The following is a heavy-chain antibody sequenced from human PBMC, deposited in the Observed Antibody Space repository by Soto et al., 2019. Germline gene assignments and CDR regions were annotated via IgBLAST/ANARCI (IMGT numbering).Heavy chain of an antibody. CDR2: IWYDGSNK. CDR3: ARDYAYYYDSSGYIDY. Sequence: PGGSLRLSCAASGFTFSSYVMHWVRQAPGKGLEWVAVIWYDGSNKYYADSVKGRFTISRDNSKNTLYLQMNSLRAEDTAVYYCARDYAYYYDSSGYIDYWGQGDLVTVSS. CDR1: GFTFSSYV. V-gene: IGHV3-33*01. J-gene: IGHJ4*02. D-gene: IGHD3-22*01.